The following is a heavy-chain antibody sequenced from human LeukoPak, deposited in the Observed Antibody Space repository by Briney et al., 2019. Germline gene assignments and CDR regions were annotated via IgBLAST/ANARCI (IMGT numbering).Heavy chain of an antibody. J-gene: IGHJ4*02. CDR1: GGSISSGSYY. D-gene: IGHD4-23*01. CDR2: IYTSGST. CDR3: ARETYGGPIDY. V-gene: IGHV4-61*02. Sequence: SETLSLTCTVSGGSISSGSYYWSWIRQPAGKGLEWIGRIYTSGSTNYNPSLKSRVTISVDTSKNQFSLKLSSVTAADTAVYYCARETYGGPIDYWGQGTLVTVSS.